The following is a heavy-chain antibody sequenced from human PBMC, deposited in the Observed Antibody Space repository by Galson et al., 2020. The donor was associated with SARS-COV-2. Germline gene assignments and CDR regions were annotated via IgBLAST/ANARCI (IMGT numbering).Heavy chain of an antibody. D-gene: IGHD2-21*01. CDR1: GGSFSGYY. V-gene: IGHV4-34*01. Sequence: SETLSLTCAVYGGSFSGYYWSWIRQPPGKGLEWIGEINHSGSTNYNPSLKSRVTISVDTSKNQFSLKLSSVTAADTAVYYCARVFTKGPFDYWGQGTLVTVSS. CDR3: ARVFTKGPFDY. J-gene: IGHJ4*02. CDR2: INHSGST.